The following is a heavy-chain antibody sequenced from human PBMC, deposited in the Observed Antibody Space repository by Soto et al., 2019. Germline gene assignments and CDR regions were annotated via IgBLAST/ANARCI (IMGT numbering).Heavy chain of an antibody. CDR1: GCSFTSYW. CDR2: IYPGDSDT. D-gene: IGHD2-15*01. J-gene: IGHJ4*02. V-gene: IGHV5-51*01. Sequence: PGESLKISWKGSGCSFTSYWIGWVRQMPGKGLEWMGIIYPGDSDTRYSPSFQGQVTISADKSISTAYLQWSSLKASDTAMYYCARLHGYCSGGSCYHFDYWGQGTLVTVSS. CDR3: ARLHGYCSGGSCYHFDY.